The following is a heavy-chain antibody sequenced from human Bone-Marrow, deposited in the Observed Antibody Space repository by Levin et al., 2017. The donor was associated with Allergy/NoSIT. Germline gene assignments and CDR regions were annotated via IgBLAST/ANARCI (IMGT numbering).Heavy chain of an antibody. J-gene: IGHJ6*02. V-gene: IGHV3-11*01. CDR1: GFTFSDYY. CDR3: SSYSVVVPAATTINHGMDV. CDR2: ISSSGSTI. D-gene: IGHD2-2*01. Sequence: PGGSLRLSCAASGFTFSDYYMSWIRQAPGKGLEWVSYISSSGSTIYYADSVKGRFTISRDNAKNSLYLQMNSLRAEDTAVYYCSSYSVVVPAATTINHGMDVWGQGTTVTVSS.